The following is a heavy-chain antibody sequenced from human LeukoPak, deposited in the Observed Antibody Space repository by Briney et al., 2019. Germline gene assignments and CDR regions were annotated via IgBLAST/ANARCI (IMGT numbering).Heavy chain of an antibody. CDR3: ASHEDTTMVRVYYYYYLDV. Sequence: GSSVKVSCKTSGGTFSNFAINWVRQAPGQGLEWMGGFIPVFGTPNYAQKFQDRLTITTDESTSTVYMELSSLRPEDTAVYYCASHEDTTMVRVYYYYYLDVWGTGTTVIVSS. CDR1: GGTFSNFA. D-gene: IGHD5-18*01. V-gene: IGHV1-69*05. CDR2: FIPVFGTP. J-gene: IGHJ6*03.